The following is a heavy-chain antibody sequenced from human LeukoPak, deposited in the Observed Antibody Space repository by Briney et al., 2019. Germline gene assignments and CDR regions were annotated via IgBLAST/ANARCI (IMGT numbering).Heavy chain of an antibody. Sequence: ASVKVSCKASGYTFTSYGISWVRQAPGQGLEWMGWISAYNGNTNYAQKLQGRVTMTTDTSTSTAYIELRSLRSDDTAVYSSARWIVSRWYCFDYWGQGTLVTVSS. CDR3: ARWIVSRWYCFDY. CDR1: GYTFTSYG. D-gene: IGHD6-19*01. J-gene: IGHJ4*02. CDR2: ISAYNGNT. V-gene: IGHV1-18*01.